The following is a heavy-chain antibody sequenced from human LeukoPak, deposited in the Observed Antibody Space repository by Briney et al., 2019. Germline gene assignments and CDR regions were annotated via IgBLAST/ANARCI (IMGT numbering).Heavy chain of an antibody. CDR3: ATDLGGYYSGSGTYWGSLDY. Sequence: PGGSLRLSCAASGLSFSNAWMSWVRQAPGKGLEWVGRIKRKSDGGTPDNAAPVKGRFTISRDDSKNTLYLQMNSLKTEDTAVYYCATDLGGYYSGSGTYWGSLDYWGQGTVVTVSS. J-gene: IGHJ4*02. CDR2: IKRKSDGGTP. D-gene: IGHD3-10*01. V-gene: IGHV3-15*01. CDR1: GLSFSNAW.